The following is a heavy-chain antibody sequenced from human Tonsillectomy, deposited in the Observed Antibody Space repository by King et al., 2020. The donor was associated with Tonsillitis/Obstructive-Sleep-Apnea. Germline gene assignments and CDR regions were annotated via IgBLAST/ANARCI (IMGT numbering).Heavy chain of an antibody. CDR3: ASEGAVMNAFDI. CDR2: IYYSGST. CDR1: GGSISSYY. J-gene: IGHJ3*02. V-gene: IGHV4-59*01. D-gene: IGHD2-8*01. Sequence: QLQESGPGLVKPSETLSLTCTVSGGSISSYYWSWIRQPPGKGLECIGYIYYSGSTKYNPSLKSRVTISVDTSKNQFSLKLNSVTAADTAVYYCASEGAVMNAFDIWGQGTMVTVSS.